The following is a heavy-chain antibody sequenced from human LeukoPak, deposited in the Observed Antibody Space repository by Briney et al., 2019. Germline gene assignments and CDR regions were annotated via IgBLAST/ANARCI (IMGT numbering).Heavy chain of an antibody. D-gene: IGHD3-22*01. Sequence: GASVKVSCKASGYTFTGYYMHWVRQAPGQGLEWMGWIIPIFGTANYAQKFQGRVTITADESTSTAYMELSSLRSEDTAVYYCARDSITMTAFDIWGQGTMVTVSS. CDR3: ARDSITMTAFDI. CDR1: GYTFTGYY. V-gene: IGHV1-69*13. J-gene: IGHJ3*02. CDR2: IIPIFGTA.